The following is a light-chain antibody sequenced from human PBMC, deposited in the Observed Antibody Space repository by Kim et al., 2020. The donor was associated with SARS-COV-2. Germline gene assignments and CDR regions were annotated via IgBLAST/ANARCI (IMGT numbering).Light chain of an antibody. J-gene: IGKJ2*01. CDR2: WAS. V-gene: IGKV4-1*01. CDR1: QSVLYSSNNKNY. CDR3: QQYFSTPPYT. Sequence: DIVMTQSPDSLAVSLGERATINCKSSQSVLYSSNNKNYLAWYQQKPGQPPKLLIYWASTRESGVPDRFSGSGSGTDFTLTISSLQAEDVAGYYCQQYFSTPPYTFGQGTKLEI.